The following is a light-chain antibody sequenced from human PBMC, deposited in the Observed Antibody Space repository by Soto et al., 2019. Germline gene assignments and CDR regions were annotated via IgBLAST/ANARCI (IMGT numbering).Light chain of an antibody. Sequence: EIVMTQSPDTLYVSPGEGATLSCRASQSVSSSYLAWYQQKPGQAPRLLIYGASSRATGIPDRFSGSGSGTDFTLTISRLEPADFAVYYCQQYGSSPLTFGGGTKVDIK. CDR3: QQYGSSPLT. CDR2: GAS. J-gene: IGKJ4*01. CDR1: QSVSSSY. V-gene: IGKV3-20*01.